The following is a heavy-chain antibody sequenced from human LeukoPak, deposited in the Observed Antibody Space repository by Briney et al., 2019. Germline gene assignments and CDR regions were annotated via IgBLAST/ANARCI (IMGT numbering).Heavy chain of an antibody. CDR3: ARDSDWGFDY. CDR2: ISSGSSGI. V-gene: IGHV3-48*02. Sequence: GGSLRLSCAASGFTFSGYGMHWVRQAPGRGLEWVSYISSGSSGIYYADSVKGRFTISRDNAKNSLYLQMNSLRDEDTALYYCARDSDWGFDYWGQGTLVTVSS. D-gene: IGHD7-27*01. J-gene: IGHJ4*02. CDR1: GFTFSGYG.